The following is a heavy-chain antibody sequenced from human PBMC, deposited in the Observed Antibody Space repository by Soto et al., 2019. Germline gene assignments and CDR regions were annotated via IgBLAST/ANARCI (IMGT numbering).Heavy chain of an antibody. Sequence: VSLRLSCAASGFTFSNAWMSWVRQAPGKGLEWVGRIKSKTDGGTTDYAAPVKGRFTISRDDSKNTLYLQMNSLKTEDTAVYYCTSRFSSLVAATDYYGMDVWGQGTTVTVSS. CDR1: GFTFSNAW. CDR3: TSRFSSLVAATDYYGMDV. D-gene: IGHD2-15*01. V-gene: IGHV3-15*01. CDR2: IKSKTDGGTT. J-gene: IGHJ6*02.